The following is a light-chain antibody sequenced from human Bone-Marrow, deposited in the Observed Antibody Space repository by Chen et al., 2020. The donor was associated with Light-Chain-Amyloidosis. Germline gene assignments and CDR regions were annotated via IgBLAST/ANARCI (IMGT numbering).Light chain of an antibody. J-gene: IGKJ1*01. CDR1: QSLLHSNGYNC. Sequence: DIVMTQSPLSLPVSPGEPASISCRSSQSLLHSNGYNCLDWYLQKPGQSPQLLIYLGSNRASGVPNRFSGSGSGTDFTLTISRVEAEDVGVYYCMQALQTPCAFGQGTKVEIK. CDR2: LGS. V-gene: IGKV2-28*01. CDR3: MQALQTPCA.